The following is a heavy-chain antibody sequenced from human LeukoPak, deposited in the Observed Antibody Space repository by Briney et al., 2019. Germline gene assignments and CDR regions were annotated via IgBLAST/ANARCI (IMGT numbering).Heavy chain of an antibody. Sequence: PSETPSLTCTVSGGSISSGDYYWSWIRQPPGKGLEWIGYIYYSGSTYYNPSLKSRVTISVDTSKNQFALKLSSVTAADTAVYYCARVVCSSTSCGAYFDYWGQGTLVTVSS. D-gene: IGHD2-2*01. J-gene: IGHJ4*02. V-gene: IGHV4-30-4*08. CDR1: GGSISSGDYY. CDR3: ARVVCSSTSCGAYFDY. CDR2: IYYSGST.